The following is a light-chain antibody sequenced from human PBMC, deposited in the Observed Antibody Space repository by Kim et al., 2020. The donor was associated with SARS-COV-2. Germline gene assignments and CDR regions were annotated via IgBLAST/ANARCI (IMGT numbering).Light chain of an antibody. CDR2: AAS. J-gene: IGKJ3*01. CDR3: KQSYITTVT. CDR1: QSISSH. V-gene: IGKV1-39*01. Sequence: DIQMTQSPSSLSASVGDRVTITCRTTQSISSHLNWYQQKPGRAPKLLISAASTLQGGVPSRFSGSGSETDFTLTISSLQPEDFATYLCKQSYITTVTFGPGTKVDIK.